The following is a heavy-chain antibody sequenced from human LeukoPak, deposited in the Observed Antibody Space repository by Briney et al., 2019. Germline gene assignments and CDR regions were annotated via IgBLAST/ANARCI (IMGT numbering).Heavy chain of an antibody. J-gene: IGHJ4*02. CDR1: GLTFSSYW. CDR3: ARGSSVVGLD. D-gene: IGHD2-15*01. CDR2: IKSDGSST. V-gene: IGHV3-74*01. Sequence: QPGGSPRLSCAASGLTFSSYWMHCVRQAPGKGLVWVSRIKSDGSSTSYADSVKGRFTSSGDNAKNTLYLQMNSLRAEDTAVYYCARGSSVVGLDWGQGTLVTVSS.